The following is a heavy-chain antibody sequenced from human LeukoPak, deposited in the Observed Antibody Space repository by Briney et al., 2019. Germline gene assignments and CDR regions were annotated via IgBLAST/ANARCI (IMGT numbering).Heavy chain of an antibody. CDR1: GGSFNTYY. J-gene: IGHJ4*02. Sequence: SETLSLTCTVSGGSFNTYYWTWIRQPPGKGLEWIGDIFYSGSTNYNPSLKNRVTISLDTSKNHFSLKLSSVTAADTAIYYCARMTGSAWELLIDSWGPGTLVTVSS. D-gene: IGHD1-26*01. V-gene: IGHV4-59*01. CDR3: ARMTGSAWELLIDS. CDR2: IFYSGST.